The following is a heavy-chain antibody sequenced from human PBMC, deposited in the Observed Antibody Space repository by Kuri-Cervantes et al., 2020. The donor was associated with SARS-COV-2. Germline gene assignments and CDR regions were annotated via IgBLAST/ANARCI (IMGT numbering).Heavy chain of an antibody. Sequence: ASVKVSCKASGYTFTSYYMHWVRQAPGQGLEWMGIINHSGGSTSYAQKFQGRVTMTRDTSTSTVYMELSSLRSEDAAVYYCAGAELTGIDYWGQGTLVTVSS. V-gene: IGHV1-46*01. CDR2: INHSGGST. D-gene: IGHD7-27*01. CDR1: GYTFTSYY. CDR3: AGAELTGIDY. J-gene: IGHJ4*02.